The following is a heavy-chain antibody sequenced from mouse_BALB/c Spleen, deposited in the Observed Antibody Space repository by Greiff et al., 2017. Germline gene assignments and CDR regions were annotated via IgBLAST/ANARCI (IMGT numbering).Heavy chain of an antibody. D-gene: IGHD4-1*01. CDR1: GFAFSSYD. CDR3: ASSNGWFAY. Sequence: EVQRVESGGGLVKPGGSLKLSCAASGFAFSSYDMSWVRQTPEKRLEWVAYISSGGGSTYYPDTVKGRFTISRDNAKNTLYLQMSSLKSEDTAMYYCASSNGWFAYWGQGTLVTVSA. J-gene: IGHJ3*01. V-gene: IGHV5-12-1*01. CDR2: ISSGGGST.